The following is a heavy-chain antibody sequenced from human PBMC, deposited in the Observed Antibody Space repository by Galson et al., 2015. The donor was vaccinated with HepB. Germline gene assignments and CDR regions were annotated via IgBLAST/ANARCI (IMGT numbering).Heavy chain of an antibody. J-gene: IGHJ6*02. CDR1: GFTFSSYG. CDR3: ARDRLLRQLGGLYYYYYGMDV. CDR2: IWYDGSNK. Sequence: SLRLSCAASGFTFSSYGMHWVRQAPGKGLEWVAVIWYDGSNKYYADSVKGRFTISRDNSKNTLYLQMNSLRAEDTAVYYCARDRLLRQLGGLYYYYYGMDVWGQGTTVTVSS. D-gene: IGHD6-13*01. V-gene: IGHV3-33*08.